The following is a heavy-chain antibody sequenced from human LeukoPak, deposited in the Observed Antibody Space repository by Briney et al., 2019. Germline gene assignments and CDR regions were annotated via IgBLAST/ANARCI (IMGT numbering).Heavy chain of an antibody. CDR3: AADGEYAFQV. J-gene: IGHJ3*01. CDR1: GLSFHNTW. Sequence: PGGSLRLSCAASGLSFHNTWMHWIRQAPGKVLVWVSRIISDGITTTYADSVKGRFTISRDNAKNTMYLQMNSLRAEDTAVYYCAADGEYAFQVWGQGTMVTVSS. V-gene: IGHV3-74*01. D-gene: IGHD2/OR15-2a*01. CDR2: IISDGITT.